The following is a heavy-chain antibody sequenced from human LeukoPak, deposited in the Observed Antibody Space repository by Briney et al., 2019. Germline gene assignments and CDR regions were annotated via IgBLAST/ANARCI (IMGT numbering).Heavy chain of an antibody. CDR3: AKDLTLGTRGCYYGMDV. V-gene: IGHV3-23*01. J-gene: IGHJ6*02. CDR2: ISGSGGST. D-gene: IGHD3-16*01. CDR1: GFTFSSYA. Sequence: PGGSLRLSCAASGFTFSSYAMSWVRQAPGKGLEWVSAISGSGGSTYYADSVKGRFTISRDNSKNTLYLQMNSLRAEDTAVYYCAKDLTLGTRGCYYGMDVWGQGTTVTVSS.